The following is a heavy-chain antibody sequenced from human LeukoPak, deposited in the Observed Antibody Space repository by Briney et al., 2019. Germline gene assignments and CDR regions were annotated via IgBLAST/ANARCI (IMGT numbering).Heavy chain of an antibody. D-gene: IGHD3-10*01. J-gene: IGHJ4*02. Sequence: ASVTVSCKASGYIFTGYYMHWVRQAPGQGLEWMGWINPNSGGTNYAQKFQGRVTMTRDTSISTAYMELSRLRSDDTAVYYCARDYYGSGSPDYWGQGTLVTVSS. CDR1: GYIFTGYY. CDR2: INPNSGGT. CDR3: ARDYYGSGSPDY. V-gene: IGHV1-2*02.